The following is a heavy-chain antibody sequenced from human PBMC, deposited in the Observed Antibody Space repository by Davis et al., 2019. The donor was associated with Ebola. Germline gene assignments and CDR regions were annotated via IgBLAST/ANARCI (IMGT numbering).Heavy chain of an antibody. Sequence: AALVKVSCKASGGTFSSYAISWLRQAPGQGLEWMGRIIPILGIANYAQKFQGRVTITADKSTSTAYMELSSLRSEDTAVYYCARERAEYYYGSGSYYYYGMDVWGQGTTVTVSS. CDR1: GGTFSSYA. CDR3: ARERAEYYYGSGSYYYYGMDV. D-gene: IGHD3-10*01. V-gene: IGHV1-69*04. CDR2: IIPILGIA. J-gene: IGHJ6*02.